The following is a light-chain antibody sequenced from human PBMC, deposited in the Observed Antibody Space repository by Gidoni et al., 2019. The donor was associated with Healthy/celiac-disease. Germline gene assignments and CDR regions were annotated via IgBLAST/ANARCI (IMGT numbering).Light chain of an antibody. Sequence: QSVLTQPPSVSGAPGQRVTISCTGSSPNIGAGYDVHWYQPLPGTAPKLLIYGNSNRPSGVPDRFSGSKSGTSASLAITGLQAEDEADYYCQSYDSSLSAYVVFGGGTKLTVL. CDR3: QSYDSSLSAYVV. CDR2: GNS. V-gene: IGLV1-40*01. J-gene: IGLJ2*01. CDR1: SPNIGAGYD.